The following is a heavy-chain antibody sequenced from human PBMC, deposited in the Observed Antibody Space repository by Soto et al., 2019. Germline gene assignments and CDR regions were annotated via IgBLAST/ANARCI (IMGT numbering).Heavy chain of an antibody. CDR1: GVSVSSGDYY. CDR3: ARAHYDILTGYPTHAFDI. V-gene: IGHV4-30-4*01. J-gene: IGHJ3*02. D-gene: IGHD3-9*01. CDR2: IYYTGRT. Sequence: SETLSLTGTVSGVSVSSGDYYWSWIRQPPGKGLEWIGYIYYTGRTYYNPSLKSRVIISVDTSKNQFSLKLSSVTAAEKAVYYCARAHYDILTGYPTHAFDIWGQGTMVTVSS.